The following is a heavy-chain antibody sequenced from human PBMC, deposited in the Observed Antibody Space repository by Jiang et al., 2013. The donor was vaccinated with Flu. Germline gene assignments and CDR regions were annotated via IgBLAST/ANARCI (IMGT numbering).Heavy chain of an antibody. V-gene: IGHV3-53*01. CDR1: GFNVDSNY. J-gene: IGHJ5*02. CDR3: ALFTYYYDRGGNWFDP. CDR2: ISSRGDT. Sequence: QLLESGGGLIRAGGVLKVSCAVSGFNVDSNYMSWLRQAPGKGLEWVSVISSRGDTFYGDSVKGRFTISRDNSKNTVFLQMDSLRAEDTAVYYCALFTYYYDRGGNWFDPWGQGTLVTVSS. D-gene: IGHD3-22*01.